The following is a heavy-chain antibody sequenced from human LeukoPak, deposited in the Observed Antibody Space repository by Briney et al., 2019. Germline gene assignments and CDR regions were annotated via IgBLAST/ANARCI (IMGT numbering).Heavy chain of an antibody. CDR1: AGHISSYY. V-gene: IGHV4-59*12. CDR2: VYYSART. D-gene: IGHD2-21*02. J-gene: IGHJ5*02. Sequence: ASETLSLTCTVSAGHISSYYWSWIRQPPGKGLEWIGYVYYSARTDYNPSLKSRVSISVDKLKSQFSLKLSSVTAADTGVYFCARGGGCTGGDCYSDWFDPWGPGIPVTVSS. CDR3: ARGGGCTGGDCYSDWFDP.